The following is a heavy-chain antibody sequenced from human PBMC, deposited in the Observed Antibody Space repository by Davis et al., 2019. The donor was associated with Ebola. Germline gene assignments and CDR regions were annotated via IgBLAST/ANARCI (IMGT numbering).Heavy chain of an antibody. Sequence: GESLKISCAASGFTFSSYAMHWVRQAPGKGLEWVAAISYDGSDKYYADSVKGRFSISRDNPKNTLYLQMNSLRPEDTAVYYCARAFLRDSSGSSWGDFWGQGTLVTVSS. CDR3: ARAFLRDSSGSSWGDF. V-gene: IGHV3-30*04. CDR1: GFTFSSYA. D-gene: IGHD6-19*01. CDR2: ISYDGSDK. J-gene: IGHJ4*02.